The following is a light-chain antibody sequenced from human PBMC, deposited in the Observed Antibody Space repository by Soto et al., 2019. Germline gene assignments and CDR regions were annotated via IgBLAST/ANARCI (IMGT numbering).Light chain of an antibody. V-gene: IGKV3-20*01. CDR1: QSLGSD. Sequence: EIVMTQSPGTLSLSPGDTATLSCRASQSLGSDLAWYQQKPGQAPRLLISGASSRATGIPDRFSGSGSGTDFTLTINRLEPEDFAVYYCQQYGSSPSTFGQGTRLEI. CDR2: GAS. J-gene: IGKJ5*01. CDR3: QQYGSSPST.